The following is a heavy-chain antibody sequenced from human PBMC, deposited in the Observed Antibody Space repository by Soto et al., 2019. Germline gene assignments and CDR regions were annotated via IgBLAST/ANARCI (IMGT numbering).Heavy chain of an antibody. D-gene: IGHD6-13*01. Sequence: ASVKVSCKASGFTFTGYYMHWVRQAPGQGLEWIGWVNPNSGVANYAQKFHDWVTITRDTSITTAYMELSGLKSDDTAVYFCAKDDAGHPDFWGQGTLVTVSS. J-gene: IGHJ4*02. V-gene: IGHV1-2*04. CDR2: VNPNSGVA. CDR1: GFTFTGYY. CDR3: AKDDAGHPDF.